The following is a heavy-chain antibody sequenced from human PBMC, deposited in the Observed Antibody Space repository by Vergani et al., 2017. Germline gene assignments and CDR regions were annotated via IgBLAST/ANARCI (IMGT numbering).Heavy chain of an antibody. J-gene: IGHJ3*02. Sequence: EVQLVESGGGLVQPGGSLRLSCAASGFTVSSNYMSWVRQAPGKGLEWVSVIYSGGSTYYADSVKGRFTISRDNSKNTLYLQMNSLRAEDTAVYYCARLGRRALDAFDIWGQGTMVTVSS. CDR1: GFTVSSNY. D-gene: IGHD2-15*01. CDR2: IYSGGST. V-gene: IGHV3-66*04. CDR3: ARLGRRALDAFDI.